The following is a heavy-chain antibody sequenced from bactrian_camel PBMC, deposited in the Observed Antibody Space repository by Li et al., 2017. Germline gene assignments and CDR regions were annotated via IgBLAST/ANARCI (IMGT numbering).Heavy chain of an antibody. J-gene: IGHJ6*01. CDR3: KTTDGGRWCSGY. D-gene: IGHD6*01. V-gene: IGHV3S25*01. CDR1: GYTTSSVC. Sequence: QLVESGGGSVQTGQSLRLSCAASGYTTSSVCMAWFRQAPGKGLEWVSAIRIDGSTSYADSVKGRFTISKDGAKDTVYLQMNSLKPDDTATYICKTTDGGRWCSGYWGQGTQVTVS. CDR2: IRIDGST.